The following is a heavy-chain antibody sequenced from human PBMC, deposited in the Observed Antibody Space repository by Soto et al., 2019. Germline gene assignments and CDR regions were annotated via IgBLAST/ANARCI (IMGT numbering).Heavy chain of an antibody. V-gene: IGHV4-59*01. J-gene: IGHJ5*02. D-gene: IGHD3-3*01. CDR3: ARGRYDFWSGYYGEEYNWFEP. CDR1: GGSISSYY. Sequence: PSETLSLTCTVSGGSISSYYWSWIRQPPGKGLEWIGYIYYSGSTNYNPSLKSRVTISVDTSKNQFSLKLSSVTAADTAVYYCARGRYDFWSGYYGEEYNWFEPWGQGTLVTVS. CDR2: IYYSGST.